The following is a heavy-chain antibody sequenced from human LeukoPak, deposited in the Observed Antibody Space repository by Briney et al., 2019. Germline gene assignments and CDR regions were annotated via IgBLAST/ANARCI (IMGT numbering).Heavy chain of an antibody. Sequence: GSLRLSCAVSGFTFSNYWMTWVRQTPGKGLEWIGSIYRSGSTNYNPSLKSRVTISVDTSKNQFSLKVNSVTAADTALYYCARGDCSSTICYSPMDVWGKGTTVTVSS. V-gene: IGHV4-4*02. CDR3: ARGDCSSTICYSPMDV. J-gene: IGHJ6*03. CDR2: IYRSGST. D-gene: IGHD2-2*01. CDR1: GFTFSNYW.